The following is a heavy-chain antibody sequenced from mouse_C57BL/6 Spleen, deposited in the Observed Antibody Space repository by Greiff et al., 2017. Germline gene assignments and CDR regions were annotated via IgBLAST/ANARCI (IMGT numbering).Heavy chain of an antibody. Sequence: QVQLQQPGAELVKPGASVKMSCKASGYTFTSYWITWVKPRPGQGLEWIGDIYPGSGSTNYNEKFQSKSTLTVDTSSSTAYMQLSSLTSEDSAVYYCARSDYYGSSGYAMDYWGQGTSVTVSS. J-gene: IGHJ4*01. CDR3: ARSDYYGSSGYAMDY. V-gene: IGHV1-55*01. CDR2: IYPGSGST. CDR1: GYTFTSYW. D-gene: IGHD1-1*01.